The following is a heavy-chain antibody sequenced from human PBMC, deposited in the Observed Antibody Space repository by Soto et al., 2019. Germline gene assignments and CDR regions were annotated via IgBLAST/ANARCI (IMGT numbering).Heavy chain of an antibody. V-gene: IGHV1-18*01. CDR1: GYSFTTYG. CDR3: AREGPAPYYYYGMDV. Sequence: GASVKVSCKTSGYSFTTYGISWVRQAPGQGLEWMGWISGYNGNTNYAQKLQGRVTMTTDTSTSTAYMELRSLRSGDTAVYYCAREGPAPYYYYGMDVWGQGSTVTVS. CDR2: ISGYNGNT. J-gene: IGHJ6*02.